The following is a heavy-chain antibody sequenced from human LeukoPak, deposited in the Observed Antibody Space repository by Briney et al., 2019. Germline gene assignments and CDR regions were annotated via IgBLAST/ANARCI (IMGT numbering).Heavy chain of an antibody. CDR3: ATETGNFYFYS. D-gene: IGHD1-7*01. CDR1: GYTFTNYA. CDR2: ISAYNGNT. Sequence: ASVKVSCKASGYTFTNYAITWVRQAPGQGLEWMGWISAYNGNTNFAQRFQGRVTMTEDASTDTAYMELRSLRSEVTAVYYCATETGNFYFYSWGQGTTVTVSS. V-gene: IGHV1-18*01. J-gene: IGHJ4*03.